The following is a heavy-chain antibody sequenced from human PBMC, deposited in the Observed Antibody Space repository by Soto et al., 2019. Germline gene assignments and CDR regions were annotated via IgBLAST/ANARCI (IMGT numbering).Heavy chain of an antibody. CDR2: INPNSGGT. D-gene: IGHD2-2*01. Sequence: GASVKVSCKASGYTFTGYYMHWVRQAPGQGLEWMGWINPNSGGTNYAQKFQGWVTMTRDKSISTAYLQWSSLKASDTAMYYCASSPRGYCSSTSCRELGNYYGMDVWGQGTTVTVSS. CDR1: GYTFTGYY. J-gene: IGHJ6*02. V-gene: IGHV1-2*04. CDR3: ASSPRGYCSSTSCRELGNYYGMDV.